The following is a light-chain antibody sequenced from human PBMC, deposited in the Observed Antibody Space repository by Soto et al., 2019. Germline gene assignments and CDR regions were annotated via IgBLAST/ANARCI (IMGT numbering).Light chain of an antibody. CDR1: SSNIGSTYD. CDR3: QSYDDSLRVHYV. Sequence: QSVLTQPPSVSGAPGQRVTISCTGSSSNIGSTYDVQWYQQLPGTAPKLLIHGNTDRPSGVPDRFSGSKSGTSASLAITGLQADDEAEYYCQSYDDSLRVHYVFGTGTKVTVL. J-gene: IGLJ1*01. V-gene: IGLV1-40*01. CDR2: GNT.